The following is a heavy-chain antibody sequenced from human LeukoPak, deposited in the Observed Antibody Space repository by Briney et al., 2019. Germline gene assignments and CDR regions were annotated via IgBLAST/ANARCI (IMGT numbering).Heavy chain of an antibody. J-gene: IGHJ4*02. CDR1: GGTFSSYA. CDR3: ARGRYCSGGSCYSDY. CDR2: IIPIFGTA. D-gene: IGHD2-15*01. V-gene: IGHV1-69*05. Sequence: ASVKVSCKASGGTFSSYAISWVRQAPGQGLEWMGRIIPIFGTANYAQKFRGRVTITTDESTSTAYMELSSLRSEDTAVYYRARGRYCSGGSCYSDYWGQGTLVTVSS.